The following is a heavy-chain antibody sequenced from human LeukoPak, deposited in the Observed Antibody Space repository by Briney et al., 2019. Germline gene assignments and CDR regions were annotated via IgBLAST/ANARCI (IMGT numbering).Heavy chain of an antibody. Sequence: PSETLSLTCAVYGGSFSGYYWSWIRQPPGKGLEWIGEINHSGSTNYNPPLKSRVTISVDTSKNQFSLKLSSVTAADTAVYYCARGRTIFGVVIMGAYYFDYWGQGTLVTVSS. D-gene: IGHD3-3*01. CDR1: GGSFSGYY. CDR3: ARGRTIFGVVIMGAYYFDY. CDR2: INHSGST. V-gene: IGHV4-34*01. J-gene: IGHJ4*02.